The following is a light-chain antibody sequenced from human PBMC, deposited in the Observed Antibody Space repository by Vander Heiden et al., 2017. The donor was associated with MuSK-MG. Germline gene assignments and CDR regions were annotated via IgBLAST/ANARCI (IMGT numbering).Light chain of an antibody. CDR2: YAS. Sequence: EIVLTQSPATLYLSPGERATLSCRASQNVSSYLAWYQQKPGQAPRLLIYYASNRATGIPARFSGSGSGTDFTLTISSLEPEDFAVYYCQQRSNWLTFGGGTKVEIK. J-gene: IGKJ4*01. V-gene: IGKV3-11*01. CDR1: QNVSSY. CDR3: QQRSNWLT.